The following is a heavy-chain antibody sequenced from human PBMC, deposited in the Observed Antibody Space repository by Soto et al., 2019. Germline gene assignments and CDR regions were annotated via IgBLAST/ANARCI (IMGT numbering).Heavy chain of an antibody. CDR2: IYYSGNT. Sequence: QVQLQESGPGLIKPSETLSLTCTVSGDSISSYYWSWIRQPPGKGLEWIGFIYYSGNTNYNPSRKRRVTMSIDTSKNQFSLKLTSVTAADTAVYYCARDQGIGASGPFDYWGLGSLVTVSS. V-gene: IGHV4-59*01. J-gene: IGHJ4*02. CDR3: ARDQGIGASGPFDY. CDR1: GDSISSYY. D-gene: IGHD6-13*01.